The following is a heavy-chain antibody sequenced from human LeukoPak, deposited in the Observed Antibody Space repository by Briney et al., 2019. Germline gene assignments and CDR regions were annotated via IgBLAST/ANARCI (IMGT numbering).Heavy chain of an antibody. CDR1: GGLISRIEYY. V-gene: IGHV4-30-4*01. CDR2: IYHTGTT. J-gene: IGHJ4*02. CDR3: ASVSVWELATHTGGSFDY. Sequence: PSETLSLTCTVSGGLISRIEYYWGWVRQSPVKGLEWLGHIYHTGTTLYSPHLNNRLTVSGDSSKNQFSLTLNSVTAADTAVYYCASVSVWELATHTGGSFDYWGRGILVTVSS. D-gene: IGHD1-26*01.